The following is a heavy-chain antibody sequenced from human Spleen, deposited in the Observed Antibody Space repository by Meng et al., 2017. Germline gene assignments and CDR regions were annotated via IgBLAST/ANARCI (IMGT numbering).Heavy chain of an antibody. J-gene: IGHJ4*02. CDR3: ARDEDISAAGKLFGDY. CDR2: INPKSGDT. V-gene: IGHV1-2*06. Sequence: HVQLLHAGSEWGQPGASVKVSCKASGYTLTSYAINWLRQAPGQGLEWMGRINPKSGDTHYAQRFQGRVTMTGDTSISTAYMELSGLRSDDTAMYYCARDEDISAAGKLFGDYWGQGTLVTVSS. CDR1: GYTLTSYA. D-gene: IGHD6-13*01.